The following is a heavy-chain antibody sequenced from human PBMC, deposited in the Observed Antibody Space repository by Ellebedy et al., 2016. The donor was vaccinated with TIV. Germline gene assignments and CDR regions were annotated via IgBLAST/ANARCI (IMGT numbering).Heavy chain of an antibody. Sequence: AASVKVSCKASGYTFTNYYIHWVRQAPGQGLEWMGIINPSASSTSYALKFQDRVIMTWDTSTSTVYLELSSLRSEDTAIYYCARHRDTALSFWGQGTLVTVSS. D-gene: IGHD5-18*01. CDR1: GYTFTNYY. J-gene: IGHJ4*02. V-gene: IGHV1-46*01. CDR2: INPSASST. CDR3: ARHRDTALSF.